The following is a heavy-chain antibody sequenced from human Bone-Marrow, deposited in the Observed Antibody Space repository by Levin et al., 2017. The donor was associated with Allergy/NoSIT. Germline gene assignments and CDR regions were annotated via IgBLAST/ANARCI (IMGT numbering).Heavy chain of an antibody. CDR1: GFTFSDYY. J-gene: IGHJ4*02. D-gene: IGHD6-13*01. CDR2: ISTSGSTT. V-gene: IGHV3-11*01. CDR3: ARDRAGIAGGFDY. Sequence: GGSLRLSCAASGFTFSDYYMTWVRQAPGKGLEWISYISTSGSTTYYGDSVKGRFIISRDNAKTSLYLQMNSLRVEDTAVYYCARDRAGIAGGFDYWGQGNLVTVSS.